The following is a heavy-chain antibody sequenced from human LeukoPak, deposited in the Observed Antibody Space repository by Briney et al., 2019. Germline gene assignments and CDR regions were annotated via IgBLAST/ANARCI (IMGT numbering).Heavy chain of an antibody. V-gene: IGHV3-53*01. CDR1: GFTVSSNY. Sequence: GGSLRLSCAASGFTVSSNYMSWVRQAPGKGLEWVSVIYSGGSTYYADSVKGRFTISRDNSKNTLYLQMNSLRAEDTAVYYCAKGNRVYYDYIWGSYRYYFDYWGQGTLVTVSS. J-gene: IGHJ4*02. CDR2: IYSGGST. CDR3: AKGNRVYYDYIWGSYRYYFDY. D-gene: IGHD3-16*02.